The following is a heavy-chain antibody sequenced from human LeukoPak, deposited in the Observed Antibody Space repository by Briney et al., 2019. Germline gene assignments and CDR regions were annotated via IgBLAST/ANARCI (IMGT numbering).Heavy chain of an antibody. V-gene: IGHV1-69*13. CDR1: GYTFTSYG. CDR3: ARDRSAYCGGDCSVYFDY. Sequence: VKVSCKASGYTFTSYGISWVRQAPGQGLEWMGGIIPIFGTANYAQKFQGRVTITADESTSTAYMELSSLRSEDTAVYYCARDRSAYCGGDCSVYFDYWGQGTLVTVSS. J-gene: IGHJ4*02. D-gene: IGHD2-21*02. CDR2: IIPIFGTA.